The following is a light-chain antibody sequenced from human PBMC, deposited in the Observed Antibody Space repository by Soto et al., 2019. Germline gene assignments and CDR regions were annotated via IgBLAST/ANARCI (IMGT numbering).Light chain of an antibody. CDR3: QTWGTGPWV. CDR2: LNSDGSH. J-gene: IGLJ3*02. Sequence: QPVRTQSPSASASLGASVKLTCTLSSGHISYAIAWHQQQPEKGPRYLMKLNSDGSHSKGDGIPDRFSGSSSGAERYLTISSLQSEDEADYYCQTWGTGPWVFGGGTKLTVL. CDR1: SGHISYA. V-gene: IGLV4-69*01.